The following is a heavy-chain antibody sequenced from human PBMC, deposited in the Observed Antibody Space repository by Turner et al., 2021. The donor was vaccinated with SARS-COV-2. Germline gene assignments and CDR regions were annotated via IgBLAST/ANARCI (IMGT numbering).Heavy chain of an antibody. CDR1: GGSLRCYY. J-gene: IGHJ4*02. CDR3: ARGDDPRKSGVV. CDR2: AHPYGTT. Sequence: QVQLQQWGAGPLKPSETLSLICAVNGGSLRCYYWTWIRQPPGNGLEWIGEAHPYGTTYYTPSLKSRFAMSVDTSKNQFSLKLNSVTAADTAFYYCARGDDPRKSGVVWGQGTLVTVSS. D-gene: IGHD3-3*01. V-gene: IGHV4-34*01.